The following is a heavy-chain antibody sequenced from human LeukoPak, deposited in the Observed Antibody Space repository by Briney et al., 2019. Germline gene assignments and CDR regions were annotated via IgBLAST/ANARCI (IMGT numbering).Heavy chain of an antibody. D-gene: IGHD6-13*01. Sequence: GRSLRLSCAASGFTFSSYGMHWVRQAPGKGLEWVAVIWYDGNNEYYADSVKGRFTISRDNSKNTLYLQMNNLRAEDTAVYYCAKTHSNSWAYFDYWGQGTLVTVSS. CDR2: IWYDGNNE. J-gene: IGHJ4*02. CDR3: AKTHSNSWAYFDY. CDR1: GFTFSSYG. V-gene: IGHV3-33*06.